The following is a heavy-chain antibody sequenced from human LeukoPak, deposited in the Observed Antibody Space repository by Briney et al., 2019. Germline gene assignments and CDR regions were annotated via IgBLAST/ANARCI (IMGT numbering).Heavy chain of an antibody. Sequence: SETLSLTCAVSGYSISSGYYWGWIRQPPGKGLEWIGIIYHSGSTYYNPSLKSRVTISVDTSKNQFSLKLSSVTAADTAVYYCTRTGLYGSGSSDYWGQGTLVTVSS. CDR1: GYSISSGYY. CDR3: TRTGLYGSGSSDY. D-gene: IGHD3-10*01. J-gene: IGHJ4*02. V-gene: IGHV4-38-2*01. CDR2: IYHSGST.